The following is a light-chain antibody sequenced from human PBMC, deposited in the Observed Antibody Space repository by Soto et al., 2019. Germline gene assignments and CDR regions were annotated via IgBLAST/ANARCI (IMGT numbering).Light chain of an antibody. CDR3: QQYDNWPLT. J-gene: IGKJ4*01. Sequence: EIVMTQSPATLSVSPRERATLSCRASQSVDSNLAWYQQKPGQAPRLLIFGASTRATGIPARFSGSGSGTDFTLTISSLQSEDFGVYFCQQYDNWPLTFGGGTKVEIK. CDR2: GAS. CDR1: QSVDSN. V-gene: IGKV3D-15*01.